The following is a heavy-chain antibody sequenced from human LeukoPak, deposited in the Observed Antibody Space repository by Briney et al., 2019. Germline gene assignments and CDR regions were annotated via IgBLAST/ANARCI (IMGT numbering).Heavy chain of an antibody. J-gene: IGHJ5*02. CDR3: ARGSIAVAGTSPSNWFDP. V-gene: IGHV4-59*12. CDR2: IYYSGST. CDR1: GGSISSYY. D-gene: IGHD6-19*01. Sequence: SETLSLTCTVSGGSISSYYWSWIRQPPGKGLEWIGYIYYSGSTNYNPSLKSRVTISVDTSKNQFSLKLSSVTAADTAVYYCARGSIAVAGTSPSNWFDPWGQGTLVTVSS.